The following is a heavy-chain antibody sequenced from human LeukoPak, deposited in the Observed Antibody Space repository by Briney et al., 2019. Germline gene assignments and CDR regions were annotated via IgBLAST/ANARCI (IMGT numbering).Heavy chain of an antibody. CDR3: ARDTSLIAAAGSY. D-gene: IGHD6-13*01. J-gene: IGHJ4*02. CDR1: GGSISSYY. V-gene: IGHV4-59*01. Sequence: SETLSLTCTVSGGSISSYYWNWIRQPPGQGLEWIGYIYHTETTYNPSLKSRLTISLDTSKNHFSLKLSSLTAADTAVYYCARDTSLIAAAGSYWGQGTLVTVSS. CDR2: IYHTET.